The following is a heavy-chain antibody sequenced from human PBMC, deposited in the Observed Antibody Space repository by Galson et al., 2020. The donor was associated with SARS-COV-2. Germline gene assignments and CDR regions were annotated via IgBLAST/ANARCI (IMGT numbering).Heavy chain of an antibody. V-gene: IGHV4-39*07. CDR3: ARTYYSDSSGYEGWYLDY. Sequence: SETLSLTCTVSGGSISSISYYWGWIRQPPGKGLEWIGSINYSGSTHYNPSLKSRVSILVHTSKNQFSLRLTSVTAADTALYYCARTYYSDSSGYEGWYLDYWGQGTLVAVSS. D-gene: IGHD3-22*01. CDR2: INYSGST. J-gene: IGHJ4*02. CDR1: GGSISSISYY.